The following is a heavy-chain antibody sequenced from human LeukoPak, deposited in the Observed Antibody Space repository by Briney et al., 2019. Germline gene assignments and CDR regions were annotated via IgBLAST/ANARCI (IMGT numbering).Heavy chain of an antibody. CDR2: IYYSGST. Sequence: KPSETLSLTCTVSGGPISSYYWSWIRQPPGKGLEWIGYIYYSGSTNYNPSLKSRVTISVDTSKNQFSLKLSSVTAADTAVYYCARQGWELLRPYFDYWGQGTLVTVSS. J-gene: IGHJ4*02. V-gene: IGHV4-59*08. D-gene: IGHD1-26*01. CDR3: ARQGWELLRPYFDY. CDR1: GGPISSYY.